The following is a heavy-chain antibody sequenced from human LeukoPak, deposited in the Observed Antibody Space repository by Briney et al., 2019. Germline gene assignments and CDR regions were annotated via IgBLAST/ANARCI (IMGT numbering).Heavy chain of an antibody. J-gene: IGHJ4*02. CDR3: ARDRATYFDY. CDR1: EFSVGSNY. Sequence: GGSLRLSCAASEFSVGSNYMTWVRQAPGKGLEWVANIKQDGSDKYYVDSVKGRFTISKDNAKNSLYLQMNSLRAEDTAVYYCARDRATYFDYWGQGTLVTVSS. V-gene: IGHV3-7*01. CDR2: IKQDGSDK. D-gene: IGHD1-26*01.